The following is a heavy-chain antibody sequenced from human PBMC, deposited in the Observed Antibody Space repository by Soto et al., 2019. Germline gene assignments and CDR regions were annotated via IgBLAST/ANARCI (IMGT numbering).Heavy chain of an antibody. D-gene: IGHD2-15*01. CDR1: GGSISSGGYY. J-gene: IGHJ4*02. CDR3: ERRYGGNFDY. V-gene: IGHV4-31*03. CDR2: IYYSGST. Sequence: SETLSLTCTVSGGSISSGGYYWSWIRQHPGKGLECIGYIYYSGSTYYNPSLKSRVTISVDTSKNQFSLKLSSVTAADTAVYYCERRYGGNFDYWGQGILVTVXX.